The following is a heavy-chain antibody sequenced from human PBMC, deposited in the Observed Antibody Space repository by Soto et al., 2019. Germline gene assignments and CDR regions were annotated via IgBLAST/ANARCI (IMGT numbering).Heavy chain of an antibody. CDR3: ARDYKEISEWWPYYYGMDV. CDR1: GFTFSSYS. D-gene: IGHD2-8*01. J-gene: IGHJ6*02. V-gene: IGHV3-21*01. CDR2: ISSSSSYI. Sequence: GGSLRLSCVVSGFTFSSYSMNWVRQAPGKGLEWVSSISSSSSYIYYADSVKGRFTISRDNAKKSLYLQMNSLRAEDTAVFYCARDYKEISEWWPYYYGMDVWGQGTTVTVSS.